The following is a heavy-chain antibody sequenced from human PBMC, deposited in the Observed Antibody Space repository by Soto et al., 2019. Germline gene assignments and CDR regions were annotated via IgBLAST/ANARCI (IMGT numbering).Heavy chain of an antibody. V-gene: IGHV3-48*01. Sequence: EVRLVDSGGGLVQPGGSLRLSCAASGFTFITYSINWVRQAPGKGLEWLSYINSNGRSIFYADSVQGRFTISRDNAQNSVYLQMNSLRPEDTAVYYCAREPNWNDVSFDNWGQGTLVTVSS. D-gene: IGHD1-1*01. CDR2: INSNGRSI. CDR3: AREPNWNDVSFDN. CDR1: GFTFITYS. J-gene: IGHJ4*02.